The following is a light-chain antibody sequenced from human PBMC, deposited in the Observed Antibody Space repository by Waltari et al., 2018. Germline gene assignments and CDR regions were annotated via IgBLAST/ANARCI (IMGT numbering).Light chain of an antibody. Sequence: DIQLTQSPSTLSASVGDRVTITCRASQDINNWLAWYQQKPGKAPKILIYDASSLETGVPSKFSGSGSGTEFTLTISNLQPEDFATYYCQQLKSYPITFGGGTKVEIK. V-gene: IGKV1-5*01. CDR1: QDINNW. CDR3: QQLKSYPIT. CDR2: DAS. J-gene: IGKJ4*01.